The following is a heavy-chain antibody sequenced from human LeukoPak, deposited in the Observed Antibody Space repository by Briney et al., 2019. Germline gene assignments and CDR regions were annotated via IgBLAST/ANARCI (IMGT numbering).Heavy chain of an antibody. V-gene: IGHV3-66*01. CDR1: GGSFSGYY. CDR2: IYSGGST. CDR3: ARGYCSSTSCYTLPFDY. J-gene: IGHJ4*02. Sequence: ETLSLTCAVYGGSFSGYYWSWVRQAPGKGLEWVSVIYSGGSTYYADSVKGRFTISRDNSKNTLYLQMNSLRAEDTAVYYCARGYCSSTSCYTLPFDYWGQGTLVTVSS. D-gene: IGHD2-2*02.